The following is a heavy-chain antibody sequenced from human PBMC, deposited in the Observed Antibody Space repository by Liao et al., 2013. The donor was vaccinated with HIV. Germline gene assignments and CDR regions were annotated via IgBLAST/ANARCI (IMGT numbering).Heavy chain of an antibody. CDR1: GGSISNYF. D-gene: IGHD1-26*01. CDR2: IYTSGST. Sequence: QVQLQESGPGLVKPSETLSLTCTVSGGSISNYFWSWIRQPAGKGLEWIGRIYTSGSTNYNPSLKSRVTVSVDTSKNQISLKLSSVVAADTAVYYCARGHSGTYLLGRGAFDIWGQGTMVTVSS. CDR3: ARGHSGTYLLGRGAFDI. J-gene: IGHJ3*02. V-gene: IGHV4-4*07.